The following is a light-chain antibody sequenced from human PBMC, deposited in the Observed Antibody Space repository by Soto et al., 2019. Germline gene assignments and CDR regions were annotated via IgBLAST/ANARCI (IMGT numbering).Light chain of an antibody. CDR1: QSVTTY. CDR2: DAS. J-gene: IGKJ4*01. CDR3: LQRSNWPPLLS. V-gene: IGKV3-11*01. Sequence: EIVLTQSPATLSLSPGERATLSCRASQSVTTYLAWYQQKPGQAPRLLIYDASSRATGIPARFSGSGSGTDFTLTISSLEPEDFAFSYCLQRSNWPPLLSFGGGTKVDIK.